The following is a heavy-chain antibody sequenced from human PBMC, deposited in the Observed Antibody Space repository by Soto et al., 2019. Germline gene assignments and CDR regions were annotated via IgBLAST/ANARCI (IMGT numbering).Heavy chain of an antibody. CDR1: GYTLTELS. J-gene: IGHJ5*02. CDR2: FDPEDGET. D-gene: IGHD3-22*01. CDR3: ATDQTDYYDSSGCYH. Sequence: QVELVQSGAEVKKPGASVKVSCKVSGYTLTELSMHWMRQAPGKGLEWMGGFDPEDGETIYGQKFQGRVTMTEDTSTDTAYMELSSLRSEDTAVYYCATDQTDYYDSSGCYHWGQGTLVTVSS. V-gene: IGHV1-24*01.